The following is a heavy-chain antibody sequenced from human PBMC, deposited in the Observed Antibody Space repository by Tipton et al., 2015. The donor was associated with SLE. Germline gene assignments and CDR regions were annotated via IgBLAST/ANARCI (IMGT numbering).Heavy chain of an antibody. CDR1: GGSISSSSYY. V-gene: IGHV4-61*02. CDR3: ARETEDTGWIHSRDYIYYYYYVDV. D-gene: IGHD6-19*01. Sequence: TLSLTCTVSGGSISSSSYYWGWIRQPPGKGLEWVGRIFTSGNTNYNPSLMSRVTISVDTSKNQFSLELSSVTAADTAVYYCARETEDTGWIHSRDYIYYYYYVDVWGKGTTVTVSS. CDR2: IFTSGNT. J-gene: IGHJ6*03.